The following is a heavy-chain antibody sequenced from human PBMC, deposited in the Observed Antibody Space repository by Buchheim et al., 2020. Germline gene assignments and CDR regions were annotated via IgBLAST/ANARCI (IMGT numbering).Heavy chain of an antibody. J-gene: IGHJ6*02. Sequence: QVQLVQSGAEVKKPGASVKVSCKASGYTFTSYYMHWVRQATGQGLEWMGIINPSGGSTSYAQQFQGRVTMTRYPSTSTVYLELSSLRSEDTAVYYCARGALMLFEYYYYYYGMDVWGQGTT. CDR2: INPSGGST. D-gene: IGHD2-21*01. CDR3: ARGALMLFEYYYYYYGMDV. V-gene: IGHV1-46*01. CDR1: GYTFTSYY.